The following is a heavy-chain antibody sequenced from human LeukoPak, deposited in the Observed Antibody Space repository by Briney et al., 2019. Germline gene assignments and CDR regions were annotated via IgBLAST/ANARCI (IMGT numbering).Heavy chain of an antibody. CDR1: GGSISSSNW. J-gene: IGHJ3*02. V-gene: IGHV4-4*02. CDR3: MSGSYFAAFDI. Sequence: SETLSLTCAVSGGSISSSNWWSWVRQPPGKGLEWIGEIYHSGSTNYNPSLKSRVTISVDTSKNQFSLKLSSVTAADTAVYYCMSGSYFAAFDIWGQGTMVTVSS. CDR2: IYHSGST. D-gene: IGHD1-26*01.